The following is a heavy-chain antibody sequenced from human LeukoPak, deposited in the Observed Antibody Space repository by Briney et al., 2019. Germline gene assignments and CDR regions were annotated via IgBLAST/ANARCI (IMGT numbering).Heavy chain of an antibody. J-gene: IGHJ4*02. D-gene: IGHD6-6*01. CDR3: AFSKYSRSDFDS. Sequence: SGPTLLKPTQTLTLTCTFSGFSLSTNAVGVGWIRQPPGEAPEWLALIYWDDDKRYSPSQKSRLTITKDTSKNQVVLTMANMDPADTATYYCAFSKYSRSDFDSWGQGTLVTVSS. V-gene: IGHV2-5*02. CDR2: IYWDDDK. CDR1: GFSLSTNAVG.